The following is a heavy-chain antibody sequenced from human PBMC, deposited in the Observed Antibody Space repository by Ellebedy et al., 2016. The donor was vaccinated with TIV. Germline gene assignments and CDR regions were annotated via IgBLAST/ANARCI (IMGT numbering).Heavy chain of an antibody. CDR2: IYSGGNT. CDR3: ASRPDGDYHFLDY. Sequence: PGGSLRLSCAASGFTVSSNYMSWVRQAPGRGLEWVSIIYSGGNTYYADSVKGRFTISRDNSRNTLYLQMNSLRAEDTALYYCASRPDGDYHFLDYWGQGTLVTVSS. V-gene: IGHV3-66*01. CDR1: GFTVSSNY. J-gene: IGHJ4*02. D-gene: IGHD4-17*01.